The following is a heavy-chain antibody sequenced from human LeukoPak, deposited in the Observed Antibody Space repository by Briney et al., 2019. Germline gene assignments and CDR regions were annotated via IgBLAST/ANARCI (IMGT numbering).Heavy chain of an antibody. CDR1: GFTFSSYV. J-gene: IGHJ4*02. D-gene: IGHD3-22*01. CDR3: AKDGSSAYFIDY. CDR2: ISGSGGTT. Sequence: PGGSLRLSCAASGFTFSSYVMNWVRQAPGKGLKWISGISGSGGTTDYADSVKGRFTISRDNSKNTLYLQMNSLRAEDTAVYYCAKDGSSAYFIDYWGQGTLVTVSS. V-gene: IGHV3-23*01.